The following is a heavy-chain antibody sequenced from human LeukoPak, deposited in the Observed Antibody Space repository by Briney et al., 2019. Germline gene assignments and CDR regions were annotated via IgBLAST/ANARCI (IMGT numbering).Heavy chain of an antibody. Sequence: GGSLRLSCVVSGFTFSNYEMNWVRQAPGKGLEWVSYISSSGSTIYYADSVKGRFTISRDNAKNSLYLQMNSLRAEDTAVYYCARDYSGSYYYYYYYMDVWGKGTTVTISS. D-gene: IGHD1-26*01. CDR2: ISSSGSTI. CDR1: GFTFSNYE. V-gene: IGHV3-48*03. CDR3: ARDYSGSYYYYYYYMDV. J-gene: IGHJ6*03.